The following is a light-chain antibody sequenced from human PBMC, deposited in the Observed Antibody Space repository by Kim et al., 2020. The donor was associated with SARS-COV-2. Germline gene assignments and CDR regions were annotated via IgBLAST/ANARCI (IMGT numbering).Light chain of an antibody. Sequence: GDRVTITCRASQSIGRWLAWFQQRPGKAPKLLIYKAAGLESGAPSRFSGSGSETEFTLTISSLQPDDIATYYCQHYFTYPYNFGQGTKLEI. J-gene: IGKJ2*01. CDR2: KAA. CDR3: QHYFTYPYN. CDR1: QSIGRW. V-gene: IGKV1-5*03.